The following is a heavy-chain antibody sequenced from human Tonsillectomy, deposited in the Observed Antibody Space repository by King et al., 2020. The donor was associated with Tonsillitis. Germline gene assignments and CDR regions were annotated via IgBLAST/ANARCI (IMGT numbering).Heavy chain of an antibody. J-gene: IGHJ6*02. CDR1: GFNFSDYY. Sequence: VQLVESGGGLVKPGGSLRLSCAASGFNFSDYYISWIRQAPGKGLEWISYISRSGDTIYYADSVKGRFTISRDNAKKALYLQMNSQRVDDTAVYYCARGSKQLPLGLDVWGQGTTVTVSS. D-gene: IGHD5-18*01. CDR3: ARGSKQLPLGLDV. V-gene: IGHV3-11*01. CDR2: ISRSGDTI.